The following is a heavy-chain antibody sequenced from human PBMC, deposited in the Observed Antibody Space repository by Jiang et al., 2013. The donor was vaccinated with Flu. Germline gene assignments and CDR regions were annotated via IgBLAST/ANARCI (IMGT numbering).Heavy chain of an antibody. CDR1: GDSVSSNSVL. D-gene: IGHD3-16*01. J-gene: IGHJ4*02. Sequence: QTLSLTCAISGDSVSSNSVLWNWIRQSPSRGLEWLGRTYYTSKWSTDYAVSVKGRITITPDTSKNQFSLRLDSVTPEDAAVYYCARLNSWGYFDYWGQGTLVTVSS. V-gene: IGHV6-1*01. CDR2: TYYTSKWST. CDR3: ARLNSWGYFDY.